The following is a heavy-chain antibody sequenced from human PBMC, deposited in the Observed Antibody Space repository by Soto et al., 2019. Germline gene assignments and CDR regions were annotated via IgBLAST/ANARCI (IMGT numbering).Heavy chain of an antibody. V-gene: IGHV4-39*01. CDR3: ATLWFGAADY. J-gene: IGHJ4*02. D-gene: IGHD3-10*01. CDR1: GGSISRSSYY. Sequence: QLQLQESGPGLVKPSETLSLTCTVSGGSISRSSYYWGWIRQPPGKGLEWIGSIYYSGSTHYNPSPNSRVTISLDTSKNQFSLKLSSVTAADTAVYYCATLWFGAADYWGQGTLVTVSS. CDR2: IYYSGST.